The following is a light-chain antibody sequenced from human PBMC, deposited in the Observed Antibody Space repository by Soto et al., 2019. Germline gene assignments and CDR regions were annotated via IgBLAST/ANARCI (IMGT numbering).Light chain of an antibody. CDR2: SNN. J-gene: IGLJ3*02. V-gene: IGLV1-44*01. CDR3: AAWDDSLNGWV. Sequence: QSVLTQPPSASETPGQRVTISCSGSSSNIGSNFVYWYKQVTGTAPTLLIYSNNQRPSGVPDRFSGSKSGTSASLAISGLQSEDEADYYCAAWDDSLNGWVFGGGTKVTVL. CDR1: SSNIGSNF.